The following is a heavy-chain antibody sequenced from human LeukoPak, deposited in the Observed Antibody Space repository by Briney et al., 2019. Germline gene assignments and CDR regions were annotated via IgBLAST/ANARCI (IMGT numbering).Heavy chain of an antibody. CDR2: IYDSGST. D-gene: IGHD3-22*01. Sequence: SETLSLTCTVSGGSIRSYYWSWVRQPPGKGLEWIGYIYDSGSTNYNPSLKSRVTISVDTSKNQFSLKLSSVTAAGSAVYYCARHYYDRSDSYSFDYWGQGTLVTVSS. V-gene: IGHV4-59*08. CDR3: ARHYYDRSDSYSFDY. CDR1: GGSIRSYY. J-gene: IGHJ4*02.